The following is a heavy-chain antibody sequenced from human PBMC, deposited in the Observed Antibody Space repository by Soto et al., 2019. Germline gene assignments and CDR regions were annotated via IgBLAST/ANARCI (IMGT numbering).Heavy chain of an antibody. CDR2: INHSGSS. CDR1: GGSFSGYY. CDR3: ARVNAAANFDY. Sequence: QVQLQQWGAGLLKPSETLSLTCAVYGGSFSGYYWSWIRQPPGKGLEWIGEINHSGSSHYTPSLKSRVTISVDMSKNQFSLRLRSVTAADTGLYYCARVNAAANFDYWGQGTLVTVSS. V-gene: IGHV4-34*01. D-gene: IGHD6-13*01. J-gene: IGHJ4*02.